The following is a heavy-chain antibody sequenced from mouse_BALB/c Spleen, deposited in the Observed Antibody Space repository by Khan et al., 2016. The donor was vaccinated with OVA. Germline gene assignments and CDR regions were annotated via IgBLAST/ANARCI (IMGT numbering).Heavy chain of an antibody. D-gene: IGHD1-1*01. Sequence: QVQLQQPGAELVKPGASVKLSCKASGYPLTSYWLHWVKQRPGQGLEWIGEIDPSDSYANYNQKFKGKATVTVDKSSNTTYMQLSSLTSEDSAVYYCGRSFHDGSSTGFAYWGQGTLVTVSA. CDR1: GYPLTSYW. J-gene: IGHJ3*01. V-gene: IGHV1-69*02. CDR2: IDPSDSYA. CDR3: GRSFHDGSSTGFAY.